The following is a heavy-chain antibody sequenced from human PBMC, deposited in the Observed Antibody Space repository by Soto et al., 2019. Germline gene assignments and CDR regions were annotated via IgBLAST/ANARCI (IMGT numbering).Heavy chain of an antibody. D-gene: IGHD2-15*01. CDR1: GYTFTSYG. Sequence: ASLKVSCKSSGYTFTSYGISGGRQAPGQGLEWMGWISAYNGNTNYAQKLQGRVTMTTDTSTSTAYMELRSLRSDDTAVYYCARDSSVVVVAATVYWFDPWGQGTLVTVSS. V-gene: IGHV1-18*01. J-gene: IGHJ5*02. CDR3: ARDSSVVVVAATVYWFDP. CDR2: ISAYNGNT.